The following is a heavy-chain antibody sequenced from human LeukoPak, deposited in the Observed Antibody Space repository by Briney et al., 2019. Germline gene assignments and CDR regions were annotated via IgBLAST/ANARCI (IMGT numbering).Heavy chain of an antibody. CDR1: GYTFTGYY. D-gene: IGHD3-22*01. Sequence: GASVKVSCKASGYTFTGYYMHWVRQAPGQGLEWMGWINPNSGGTNYAQKFQGRVTTTRDTSISTAYMELSRLRPDDTAVYYCARDPHSTMIVVVTPFDYWGQGTLVTVSS. CDR2: INPNSGGT. CDR3: ARDPHSTMIVVVTPFDY. V-gene: IGHV1-2*02. J-gene: IGHJ4*02.